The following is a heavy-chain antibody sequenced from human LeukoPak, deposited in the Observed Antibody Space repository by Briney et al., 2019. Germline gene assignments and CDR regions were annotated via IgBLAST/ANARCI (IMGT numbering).Heavy chain of an antibody. D-gene: IGHD3-10*01. CDR3: ARREPYYYGSGNIDY. CDR1: GYSISSVFY. Sequence: SETPSLTCTVSGYSISSVFYWGWIRQPPGKGLEWIGSIYPRGSTYYNPSLKSRVTISVDTSKNQFSLKLSSVTAADTAVYYCARREPYYYGSGNIDYWGQGTLVTVSS. J-gene: IGHJ4*02. CDR2: IYPRGST. V-gene: IGHV4-38-2*02.